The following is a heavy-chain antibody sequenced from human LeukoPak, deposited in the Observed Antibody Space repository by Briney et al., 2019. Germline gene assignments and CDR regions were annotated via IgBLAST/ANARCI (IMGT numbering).Heavy chain of an antibody. Sequence: ASVKVSCKASGGTFSSYAISWVRQAPGQGLEWMGRIIPILGIANYAQKFQGRVTITADKSTSTAYMELSSLRSEDTAVYYCARDGLSLDYGGKPFDYWGQGTLVTVSS. D-gene: IGHD4-23*01. CDR2: IIPILGIA. V-gene: IGHV1-69*04. CDR1: GGTFSSYA. CDR3: ARDGLSLDYGGKPFDY. J-gene: IGHJ4*02.